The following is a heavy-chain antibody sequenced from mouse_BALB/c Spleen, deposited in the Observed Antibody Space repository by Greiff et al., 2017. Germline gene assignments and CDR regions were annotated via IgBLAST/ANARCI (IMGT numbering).Heavy chain of an antibody. V-gene: IGHV1S135*01. CDR3: ARSPIYYGYDGYAMDY. CDR1: GYAFTSYN. CDR2: IDPYNGGT. Sequence: LVKPGASVKVSCKASGYAFTSYNMYWVKQSHGKSLEWIGYIDPYNGGTSYNQKFKGKATLTVDKSSSTAYMHLNSLTSEDSAVYYCARSPIYYGYDGYAMDYWGQGTSVTVSS. D-gene: IGHD2-2*01. J-gene: IGHJ4*01.